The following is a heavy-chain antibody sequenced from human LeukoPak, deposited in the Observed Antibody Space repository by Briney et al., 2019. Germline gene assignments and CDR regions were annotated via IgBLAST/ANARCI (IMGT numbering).Heavy chain of an antibody. V-gene: IGHV3-9*01. J-gene: IGHJ3*02. Sequence: GGSLRLSCAASGFTFDDYAMHWVRQAPGKGLEWVSGVSWNSGSIGYADSVKGRFTISRDNAKNSLYLQMNSLRAEDTAVYYCAKDNANYYDSSFAFDIWGQGTMVTVSS. CDR3: AKDNANYYDSSFAFDI. D-gene: IGHD3-22*01. CDR1: GFTFDDYA. CDR2: VSWNSGSI.